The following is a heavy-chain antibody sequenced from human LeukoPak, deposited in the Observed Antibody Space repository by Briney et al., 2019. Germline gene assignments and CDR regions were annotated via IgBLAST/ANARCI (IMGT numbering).Heavy chain of an antibody. Sequence: SVKVSCKASGDSFGNYGFSWVRQAPGQGLEWMGGIIPMFGAPNYAQRFKGRVTITAGAFTSTVYMELSSLTSDDTAVYYCARDAGGTYRSYYALHVWGQGTTVTVS. CDR3: ARDAGGTYRSYYALHV. J-gene: IGHJ6*02. D-gene: IGHD3-16*01. CDR2: IIPMFGAP. CDR1: GDSFGNYG. V-gene: IGHV1-69*13.